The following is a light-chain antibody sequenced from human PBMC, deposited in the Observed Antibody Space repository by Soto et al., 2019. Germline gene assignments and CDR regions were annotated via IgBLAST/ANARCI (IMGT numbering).Light chain of an antibody. CDR2: AAS. CDR3: LQDYNYPYT. J-gene: IGKJ2*01. V-gene: IGKV1-6*01. Sequence: IQMTQSPSSLSASVGDRVTITCRASQGIKNDVAWYQQKPGKAPKLLIYAASSLQSGVPPRFSGSGSGTDFTLTISSLQPEDFATYYCLQDYNYPYTFGQGTKLEIK. CDR1: QGIKND.